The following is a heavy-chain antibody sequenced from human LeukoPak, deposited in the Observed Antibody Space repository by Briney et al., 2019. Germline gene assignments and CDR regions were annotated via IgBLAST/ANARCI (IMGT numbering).Heavy chain of an antibody. CDR1: GFTFKNYA. V-gene: IGHV3-21*01. CDR3: ARRGYSDSSGYDY. CDR2: ISGDSTDI. Sequence: GGPLRLSCATSGFTFKNYAMNGVRHATGEGREGVSSISGDSTDIYYADSVMGRSTISRDNAKNSLYLQINSLRAEDTAIYYCARRGYSDSSGYDYWGQGTLVTVSS. D-gene: IGHD3-22*01. J-gene: IGHJ4*02.